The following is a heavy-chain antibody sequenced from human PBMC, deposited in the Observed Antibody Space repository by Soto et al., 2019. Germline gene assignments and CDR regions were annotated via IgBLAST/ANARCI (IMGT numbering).Heavy chain of an antibody. CDR3: ARDLDGSGSYYYYYYGMDV. CDR2: INAGNGNT. J-gene: IGHJ6*02. V-gene: IGHV1-3*01. CDR1: GYTFTSYA. D-gene: IGHD3-10*01. Sequence: ASVKVSFKASGYTFTSYAMHWVRQAPGQRLEWMGWINAGNGNTKYSQKFQGRVTITRDTSASTAYMELSSLRSEDTAVYYCARDLDGSGSYYYYYYGMDVWGQGTTVTVSS.